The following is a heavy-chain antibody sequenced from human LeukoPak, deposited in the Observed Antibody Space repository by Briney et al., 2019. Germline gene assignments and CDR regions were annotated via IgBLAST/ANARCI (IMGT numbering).Heavy chain of an antibody. CDR1: GGSFSGYY. D-gene: IGHD3-10*01. CDR2: INHSGST. J-gene: IGHJ5*02. V-gene: IGHV4-34*01. CDR3: ARGSRTISLRFDP. Sequence: SETLSLTCAVYGGSFSGYYWSWIRQPPGKGLEWIGEINHSGSTNYNPSLKSRVTISVDTSKNQFSLKLSSVTAADTAVYYCARGSRTISLRFDPWGQGTMVTVSS.